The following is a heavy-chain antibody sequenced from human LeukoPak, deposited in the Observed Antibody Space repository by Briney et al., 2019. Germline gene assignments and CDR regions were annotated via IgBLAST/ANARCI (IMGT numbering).Heavy chain of an antibody. CDR2: ISYSGDT. V-gene: IGHV4-59*01. CDR3: VRHRRTTTFDY. J-gene: IGHJ4*02. CDR1: GVSSISTYY. Sequence: PSETLSLTCSISGVSSISTYYYSWLRQPPGKGLEWIGYISYSGDTNYNPSLKSRVTISRDTPKNQFSLRLTSVTVADTAVYYCVRHRRTTTFDYWGQGTLVTVSS. D-gene: IGHD1-7*01.